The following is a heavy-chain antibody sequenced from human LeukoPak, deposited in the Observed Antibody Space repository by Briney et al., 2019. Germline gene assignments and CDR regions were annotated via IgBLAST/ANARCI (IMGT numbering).Heavy chain of an antibody. Sequence: PSETLSLTCTVSGGSISSSSYYWGWVRQPPGTGLEWIGSMFYGGSTFYNPSLKSRVTIPVDTSKTQFSLKLSSVTAADTAVYYCARQSEVNWGGHWYFDSWGQGTLVTVSS. J-gene: IGHJ4*02. V-gene: IGHV4-39*01. CDR3: ARQSEVNWGGHWYFDS. CDR1: GGSISSSSYY. CDR2: MFYGGST. D-gene: IGHD2-21*01.